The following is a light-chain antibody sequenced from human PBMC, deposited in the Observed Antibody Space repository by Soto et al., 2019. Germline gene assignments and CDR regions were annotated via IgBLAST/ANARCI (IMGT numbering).Light chain of an antibody. Sequence: DIQLTLYPSSLSASVGDRVTITCGASQSMSNYLNWYQQEPGKAPKRLIFAASSLQSGVPSRISGSGSGTDFTLTISSLQPEDFATYYCQQSYSTPWTFGQGTKVDI. J-gene: IGKJ1*01. CDR2: AAS. CDR3: QQSYSTPWT. CDR1: QSMSNY. V-gene: IGKV1-39*01.